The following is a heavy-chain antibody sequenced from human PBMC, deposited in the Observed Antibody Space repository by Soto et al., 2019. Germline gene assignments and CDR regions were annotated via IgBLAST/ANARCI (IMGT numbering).Heavy chain of an antibody. CDR3: ARDSSNPWDAFDI. CDR1: GYTFTSYY. D-gene: IGHD6-6*01. J-gene: IGHJ3*02. Sequence: ASVKVSCKASGYTFTSYYMHWVRQAPGQGLEWMGIINPSGCSTSYAQKFQGRVTMTRDTSTSTVYMELSSLRSEDTAVYYCARDSSNPWDAFDIWGQGTMVTVSS. V-gene: IGHV1-46*01. CDR2: INPSGCST.